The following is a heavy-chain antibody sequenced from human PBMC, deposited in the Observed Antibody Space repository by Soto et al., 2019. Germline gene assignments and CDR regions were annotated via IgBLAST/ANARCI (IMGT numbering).Heavy chain of an antibody. J-gene: IGHJ4*02. CDR2: IYVDYSET. V-gene: IGHV5-51*01. D-gene: IGHD2-21*02. Sequence: GESLKSSCKGSVYSFTSVSIAWVRQMPGKGLEWMGIIYVDYSETRYSPSFQGQVTISAHKSISPAYLQWSSLKASDTAMHYCARGDRGEYWGQGTLVTVSS. CDR1: VYSFTSVS. CDR3: ARGDRGEY.